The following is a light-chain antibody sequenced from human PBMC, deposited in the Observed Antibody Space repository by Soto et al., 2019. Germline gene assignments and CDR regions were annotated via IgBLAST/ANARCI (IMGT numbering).Light chain of an antibody. V-gene: IGKV3-20*01. J-gene: IGKJ1*01. Sequence: EIVLTQSPGTLSLSPGERATLSCRASQSFTSSYLAWYQQKPGQAPRLLIYAASNRATGIPDRFSGSGSGTDFTLTISRLEPDDFAVYYCQEYGSSRTFGQGTKV. CDR2: AAS. CDR3: QEYGSSRT. CDR1: QSFTSSY.